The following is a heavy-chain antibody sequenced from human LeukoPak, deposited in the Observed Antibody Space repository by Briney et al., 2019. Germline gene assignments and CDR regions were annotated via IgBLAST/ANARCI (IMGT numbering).Heavy chain of an antibody. V-gene: IGHV4-34*01. Sequence: PSETLSLTCAVYGGSFSGYYWSWIRQPPGKGLDWIGEINHRGSTNYSPSLKSRVTISVDTSKNQFSLKLSSVTAADTAVYYCARHGPPRAGWGRKYYYMDVWGKGTTVTISS. J-gene: IGHJ6*03. CDR1: GGSFSGYY. CDR2: INHRGST. CDR3: ARHGPPRAGWGRKYYYMDV. D-gene: IGHD3-16*01.